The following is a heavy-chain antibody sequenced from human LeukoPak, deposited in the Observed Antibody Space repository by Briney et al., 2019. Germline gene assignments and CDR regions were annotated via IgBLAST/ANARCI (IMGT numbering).Heavy chain of an antibody. CDR1: GDSVSSNSAA. CDR3: ARGLKKFIAAAGTPINWYFDL. D-gene: IGHD6-13*01. CDR2: TFYRSKWYN. J-gene: IGHJ2*01. Sequence: SQTLSLTCAISGDSVSSNSAAWNWIRQSPSRGLEWLGRTFYRSKWYNDYAVSVKSRITINPDTSKNQFSLQLNSVTPEDTAVYYCARGLKKFIAAAGTPINWYFDLWGRGTLVTVSS. V-gene: IGHV6-1*01.